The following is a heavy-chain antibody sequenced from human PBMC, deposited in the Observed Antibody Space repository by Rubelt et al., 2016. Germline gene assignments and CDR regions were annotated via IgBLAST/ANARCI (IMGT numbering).Heavy chain of an antibody. Sequence: QLHLHESGPGQVRPSETLSLTCTVSGDPINTNNYYWGWIRQPPGKGLEWIGYLYYSGSTYYNPSLKSRVTISVDTAKNQFALKLSSATAADTAVYYCARAEDSGYDSVAFDIWGQGTMVTVSS. V-gene: IGHV4-31*03. CDR2: LYYSGST. J-gene: IGHJ3*02. CDR3: ARAEDSGYDSVAFDI. CDR1: GDPINTNNYY. D-gene: IGHD5-12*01.